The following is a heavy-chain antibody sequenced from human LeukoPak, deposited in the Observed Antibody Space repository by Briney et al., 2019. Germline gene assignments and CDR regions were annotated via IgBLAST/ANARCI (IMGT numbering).Heavy chain of an antibody. Sequence: GGSLRLSCAASGFSFSSYWMSWVRQAPGKGLEWVSAISGSGGSTYYADSVKGRFTISRDNSKNTLYLQMNSLRAEDTAVYYCTLYNWNDGHFDYWGQGTLVTVSS. CDR1: GFSFSSYW. V-gene: IGHV3-23*01. CDR3: TLYNWNDGHFDY. CDR2: ISGSGGST. D-gene: IGHD1-1*01. J-gene: IGHJ4*02.